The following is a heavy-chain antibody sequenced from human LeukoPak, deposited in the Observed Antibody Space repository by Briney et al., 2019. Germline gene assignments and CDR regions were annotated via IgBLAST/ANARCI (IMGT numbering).Heavy chain of an antibody. J-gene: IGHJ4*02. CDR1: GFTFSTYA. CDR2: ISGSGGST. V-gene: IGHV3-23*01. Sequence: GGSLRLSCAASGFTFSTYAMSWVRHAPGKGLEWVSAISGSGGSTYYADSVKGRFTISRDNSKNTVYLQMNSLRAEDTAVYYCAKKISSGWLDYWGQGTLVTVSS. D-gene: IGHD6-19*01. CDR3: AKKISSGWLDY.